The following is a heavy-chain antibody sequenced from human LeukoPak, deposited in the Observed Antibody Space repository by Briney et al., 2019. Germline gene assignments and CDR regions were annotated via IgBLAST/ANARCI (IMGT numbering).Heavy chain of an antibody. Sequence: GGSLRLSCAASGFAFDDYGMSWVRQAPGKGREWVSGINWNGGSTGYADSVKGRFTISRDNAKNSLYLQMNSLRAEDTALYYWATTPGIAVAGRLDYWGEGTLVTVSS. CDR2: INWNGGST. CDR3: ATTPGIAVAGRLDY. CDR1: GFAFDDYG. D-gene: IGHD6-19*01. V-gene: IGHV3-20*04. J-gene: IGHJ4*02.